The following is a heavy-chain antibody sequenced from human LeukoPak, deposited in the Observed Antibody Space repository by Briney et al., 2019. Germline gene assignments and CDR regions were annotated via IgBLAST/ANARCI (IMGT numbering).Heavy chain of an antibody. CDR3: AARDNGNDLLSYHGMDV. D-gene: IGHD1-1*01. CDR1: GGRLRRYV. V-gene: IGHV1-69*06. J-gene: IGHJ6*04. CDR2: IMPVLDTG. Sequence: SVKASCNASGGRLRRYVFAWVRQAPGQGLEWMGGIMPVLDTGSYAQGFQGRVTITADRSTSTAYMELRSLRPEDTALYYCAARDNGNDLLSYHGMDVWGNGTTVTVSS.